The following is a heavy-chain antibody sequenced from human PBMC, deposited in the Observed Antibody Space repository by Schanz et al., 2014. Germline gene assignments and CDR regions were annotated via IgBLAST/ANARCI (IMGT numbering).Heavy chain of an antibody. CDR2: ISGSGGDT. CDR3: ARLATSKSRLGDAVDI. V-gene: IGHV3-23*01. CDR1: GFTFSSYA. J-gene: IGHJ3*02. D-gene: IGHD6-6*01. Sequence: DVHLMESGGGLVQPGGSLRLSCAGSGFTFSSYAMSWVRQAPGKGLEWVSAISGSGGDTYYADSVQGRFTLSKDFSKDTLYLQLTSLRPEDTAVYYCARLATSKSRLGDAVDIWGQGTMVTVSS.